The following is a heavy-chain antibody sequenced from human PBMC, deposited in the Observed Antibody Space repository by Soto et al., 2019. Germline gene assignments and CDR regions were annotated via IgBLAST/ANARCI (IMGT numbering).Heavy chain of an antibody. CDR2: IYDSGTT. J-gene: IGHJ4*02. D-gene: IGHD5-12*01. CDR3: AKDLYSGYDSPRGRY. Sequence: SETLSLTCTVSGDSISNYYWTWIRQPPGTGLDWIGYIYDSGTTNYNPSLKSRVTISIDTSKQQFSLKLSSVTAADTAVYYCAKDLYSGYDSPRGRYWGQGTLVTVSS. V-gene: IGHV4-59*01. CDR1: GDSISNYY.